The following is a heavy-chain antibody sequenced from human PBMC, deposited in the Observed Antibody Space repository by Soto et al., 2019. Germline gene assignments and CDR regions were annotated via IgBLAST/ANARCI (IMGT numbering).Heavy chain of an antibody. CDR2: IYSGGST. J-gene: IGHJ4*02. CDR3: ARSLANYYGSGSYSD. CDR1: GFTVSSNY. V-gene: IGHV3-66*01. Sequence: ESGGGLVQPGGSLRLSCAASGFTVSSNYMSWVRQAPGKGLEWVSVIYSGGSTFYADSVKGRFTISRDNSKNTLYLQMNSLRAEDTAVYYCARSLANYYGSGSYSDWGQGTLVTVSS. D-gene: IGHD3-10*01.